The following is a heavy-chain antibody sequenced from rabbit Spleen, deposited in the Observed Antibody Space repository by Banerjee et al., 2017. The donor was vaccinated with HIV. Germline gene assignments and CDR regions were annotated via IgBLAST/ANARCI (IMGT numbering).Heavy chain of an antibody. Sequence: QSLEESGGDLVKPGASLTLTCAASGFSFSSSYWISWVRQAPRKGLEWVGCIDIGSGNAYYTSWAKGRFTISKTSSTTVTLQMTSLTAADTATYFCAINSNLWGPGTLVTVS. CDR1: GFSFSSSYW. V-gene: IGHV1S40*01. CDR2: IDIGSGNA. CDR3: AINSNL. J-gene: IGHJ4*01.